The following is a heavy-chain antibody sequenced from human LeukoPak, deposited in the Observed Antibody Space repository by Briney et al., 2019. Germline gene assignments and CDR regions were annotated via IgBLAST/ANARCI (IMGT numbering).Heavy chain of an antibody. CDR2: IGSDGTKK. V-gene: IGHV3-30*04. Sequence: GRSLRLSCVASGFTFSDHPFHWVRQSPDKGLEWVALIGSDGTKKYYADSVQGRFTVSRENSKNTLFLQMNTLRADDTAVYFCARQMTSTWLFDSWGQGTLVTVSS. J-gene: IGHJ4*02. CDR1: GFTFSDHP. CDR3: ARQMTSTWLFDS. D-gene: IGHD5-12*01.